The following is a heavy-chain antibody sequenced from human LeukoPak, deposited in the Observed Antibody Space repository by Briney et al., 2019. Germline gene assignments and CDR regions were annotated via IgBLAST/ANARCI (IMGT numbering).Heavy chain of an antibody. CDR1: GYTFSNFG. CDR2: ISAYNGNT. J-gene: IGHJ6*03. D-gene: IGHD2-2*01. CDR3: ARAGDIVVVAVAGAGYYYMDV. V-gene: IGHV1-18*01. Sequence: GASVKVSCKASGYTFSNFGISWVRQAPGQELEWMGWISAYNGNTDYAQKLQGRVTMTIDTSTSTAYMELRSLRSDDTAVYHCARAGDIVVVAVAGAGYYYMDVWGKGTTVTVSS.